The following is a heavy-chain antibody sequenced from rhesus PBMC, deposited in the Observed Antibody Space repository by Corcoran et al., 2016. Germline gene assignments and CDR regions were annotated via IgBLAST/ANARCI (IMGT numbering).Heavy chain of an antibody. Sequence: QVTLKESGPALVKPTQTLTLTCTFSGFSLSTSGMRVSWIRQPPGKALEWLARIVWDDDKYYSTSLKSRLTISKDTSKNQVVLTMTNLDPVDTATYYCARSTVAAAYGLDSWGQGVVVTVSS. CDR2: IVWDDDK. CDR3: ARSTVAAAYGLDS. D-gene: IGHD4-29*01. J-gene: IGHJ6*01. V-gene: IGHV2S2*01. CDR1: GFSLSTSGMR.